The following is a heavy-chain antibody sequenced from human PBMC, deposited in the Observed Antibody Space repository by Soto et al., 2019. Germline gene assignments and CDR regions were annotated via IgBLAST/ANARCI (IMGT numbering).Heavy chain of an antibody. D-gene: IGHD5-18*01. CDR2: INPNSGGT. V-gene: IGHV1-2*04. CDR1: GYTFTGYY. CDR3: ARDLVDTAMPQASLDDGMDV. Sequence: GASVKVSCKASGYTFTGYYMHWVRQAPGQGLEWMGWINPNSGGTNYAQKFQGWVTMTRDTSISTAYMELSRLRSDDTAVYYCARDLVDTAMPQASLDDGMDVWGQGTTVTVSS. J-gene: IGHJ6*02.